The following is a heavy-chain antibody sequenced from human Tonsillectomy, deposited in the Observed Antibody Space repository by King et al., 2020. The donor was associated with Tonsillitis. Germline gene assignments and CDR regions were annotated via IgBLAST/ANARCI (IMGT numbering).Heavy chain of an antibody. V-gene: IGHV3-66*01. Sequence: VQLVESGGGLVQPGGSLRLSCAASGFTVSSNYMSWVRQAPGKGLEWVSVSYSGGSTYYADSVKGRFTISRDNSKNTLYLQMNSLRAEDTAVYYCARGSIQLWSYNFDYWGQGTLVTVSS. CDR1: GFTVSSNY. CDR3: ARGSIQLWSYNFDY. D-gene: IGHD5-18*01. J-gene: IGHJ4*02. CDR2: SYSGGST.